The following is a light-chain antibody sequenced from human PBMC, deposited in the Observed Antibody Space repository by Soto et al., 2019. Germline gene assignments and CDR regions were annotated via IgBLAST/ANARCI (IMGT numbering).Light chain of an antibody. CDR2: RNN. Sequence: QSVLTQSPSASGAPGQRVTISCSGSSSHIGSNFVYWYQQLPGTAPKLLIYRNNQRPSGVPDRFSGSKSGTSASLAISGLRSEDEADYYCAAWDDSLSGVMFGGGTQLTVL. V-gene: IGLV1-47*01. CDR3: AAWDDSLSGVM. J-gene: IGLJ7*01. CDR1: SSHIGSNF.